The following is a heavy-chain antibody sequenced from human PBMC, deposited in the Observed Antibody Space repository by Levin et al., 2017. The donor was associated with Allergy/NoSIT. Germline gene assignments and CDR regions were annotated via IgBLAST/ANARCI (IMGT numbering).Heavy chain of an antibody. CDR1: RFNFDDYA. Sequence: GGSLRLSCAASRFNFDDYAMRWVRQAPGKGLEWVSRISWNSGTIGYADSVKGRFTISRDNAKNSLYLQMNSLREEDTALYYCAKDIGSVTADGFDIWGQGAMVTVSS. CDR2: ISWNSGTI. J-gene: IGHJ3*02. V-gene: IGHV3-9*01. CDR3: AKDIGSVTADGFDI. D-gene: IGHD2-21*02.